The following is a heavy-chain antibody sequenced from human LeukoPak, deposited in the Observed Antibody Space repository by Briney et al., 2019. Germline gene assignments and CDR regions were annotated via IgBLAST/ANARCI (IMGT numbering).Heavy chain of an antibody. V-gene: IGHV1-18*01. CDR1: GYTFSNFG. CDR2: ISGNNDNP. Sequence: ASVRVSCKTSGYTFSNFGINWVRQAPGQGLEWMGWISGNNDNPNYGQKFQGRFTVTTDSSTSTAYMELRNLTFDDTAVYYCAREWTSTDDYWGQGTLVTVSS. CDR3: AREWTSTDDY. J-gene: IGHJ4*02. D-gene: IGHD2-2*01.